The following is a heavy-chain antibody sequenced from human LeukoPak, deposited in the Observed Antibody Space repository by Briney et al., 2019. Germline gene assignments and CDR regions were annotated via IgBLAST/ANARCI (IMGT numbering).Heavy chain of an antibody. V-gene: IGHV3-7*01. D-gene: IGHD3-3*01. CDR1: GFTFSSYW. J-gene: IGHJ4*02. Sequence: GGSPRLSCAASGFTFSSYWMSWVRQAPGKGLEWVANIKQDGSEKYYVDSVKGRFTISRDNAKNSLYLQMNSLRAEDTAVYYCARELRFLEWLNFDYWGQGTLVTVSS. CDR3: ARELRFLEWLNFDY. CDR2: IKQDGSEK.